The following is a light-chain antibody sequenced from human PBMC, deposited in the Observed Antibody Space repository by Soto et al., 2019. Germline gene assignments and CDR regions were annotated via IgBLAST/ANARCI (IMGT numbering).Light chain of an antibody. Sequence: EIVLTQSPATLSLSPGERATLSCRASQRVTDNYLAWYQQKPGQAPRLVISGASSRTSGIPDRFSAGGSGTDFTLTISRLEPEDFAVYYCQQYTRAPLTFGQGTKVEIK. CDR2: GAS. CDR1: QRVTDNY. V-gene: IGKV3-20*01. CDR3: QQYTRAPLT. J-gene: IGKJ1*01.